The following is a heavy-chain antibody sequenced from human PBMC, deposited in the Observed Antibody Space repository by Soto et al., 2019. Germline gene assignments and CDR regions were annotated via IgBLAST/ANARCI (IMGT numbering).Heavy chain of an antibody. Sequence: QVQLVQSGAEVKRPGSSVKVSCEASGGTFSSLGFTWVRQAPGQGLEWMGGIIPISGRTTFAPKFLGRATITADESTRTTYMELTALTSDDTAIYYCATRGTQGRWLEFADYWGQGTLVTVSS. V-gene: IGHV1-69*01. D-gene: IGHD5-12*01. CDR3: ATRGTQGRWLEFADY. CDR2: IIPISGRT. CDR1: GGTFSSLG. J-gene: IGHJ4*02.